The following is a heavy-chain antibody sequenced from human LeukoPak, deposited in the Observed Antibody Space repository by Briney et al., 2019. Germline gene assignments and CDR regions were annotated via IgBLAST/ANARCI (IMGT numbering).Heavy chain of an antibody. CDR3: AKKWGNWFDP. CDR1: GGSFSGYY. V-gene: IGHV4-34*01. Sequence: KPSETLSLTCAVYGGSFSGYYWSWIRQPPGKGLEWIGEINHSGSTNYNPSLKSRVTISVDTSKNQFSLKLSSVTAADTAVYYCAKKWGNWFDPWGQGTLVTVSS. CDR2: INHSGST. D-gene: IGHD1-26*01. J-gene: IGHJ5*02.